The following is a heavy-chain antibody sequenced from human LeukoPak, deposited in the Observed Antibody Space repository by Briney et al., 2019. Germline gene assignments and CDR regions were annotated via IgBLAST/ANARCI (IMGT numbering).Heavy chain of an antibody. V-gene: IGHV3-11*01. J-gene: IGHJ6*02. CDR1: GFTFSDYY. CDR2: ISSSGNTI. Sequence: GGSLRLSCAASGFTFSDYYMSWIRQAPGKGLEWVSYISSSGNTIYYAGSVKGRFTISRDNAKNSLYLQMNSLRAEDTAVYYCAREGCSGGSCYSDRVDVWGQGTTVTVSS. CDR3: AREGCSGGSCYSDRVDV. D-gene: IGHD2-15*01.